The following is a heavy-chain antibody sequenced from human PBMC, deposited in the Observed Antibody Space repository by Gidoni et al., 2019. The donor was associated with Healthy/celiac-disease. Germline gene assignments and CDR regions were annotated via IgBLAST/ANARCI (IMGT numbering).Heavy chain of an antibody. D-gene: IGHD2-15*01. Sequence: EVQLLESGGGLVQPGGSLRLSCAASGFTFSHYAMSWVRQAPGKGLELVSAISGSGGSTYYADSVKGRFTISRDNPKNTLYLQMNSLRAEDTAVYYCAKSSYCSGGSCYSVDYWGQGTLVTVSS. V-gene: IGHV3-23*01. CDR1: GFTFSHYA. J-gene: IGHJ4*02. CDR3: AKSSYCSGGSCYSVDY. CDR2: ISGSGGST.